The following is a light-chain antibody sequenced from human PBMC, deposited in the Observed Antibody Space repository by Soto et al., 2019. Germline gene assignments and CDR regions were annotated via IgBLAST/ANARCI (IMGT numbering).Light chain of an antibody. CDR1: QSLRHSSGYNY. CDR3: MQALQTPPWT. J-gene: IGKJ1*01. V-gene: IGKV2-28*01. Sequence: LLSQPVTPGEPASISCKSSQSLRHSSGYNYLDWYLQKPGQSPQLLIYLGSNRASGVPDRFSGSGSGTDFTLKISRVEAEDVGVYYCMQALQTPPWTFGQGTKVDIK. CDR2: LGS.